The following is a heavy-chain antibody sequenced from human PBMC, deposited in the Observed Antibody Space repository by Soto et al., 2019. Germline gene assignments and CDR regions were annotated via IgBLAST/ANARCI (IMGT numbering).Heavy chain of an antibody. CDR2: ISWNSGSI. D-gene: IGHD3-10*01. Sequence: GGSLRLSCAASGFTFDYYAMHWVRQAPGKGLEWVSGISWNSGSIGCADSVKGRFTISRDNAKNSLYLQMNSLRAEDTALYYCAKEAHGSGSYYLGYFDYWGQGTLVTVSS. CDR1: GFTFDYYA. J-gene: IGHJ4*02. V-gene: IGHV3-9*01. CDR3: AKEAHGSGSYYLGYFDY.